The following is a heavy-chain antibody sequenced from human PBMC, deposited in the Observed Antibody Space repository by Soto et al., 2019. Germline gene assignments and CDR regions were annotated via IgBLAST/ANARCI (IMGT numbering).Heavy chain of an antibody. CDR3: AREDFTDYYYGMDV. CDR1: GYTFTNYP. D-gene: IGHD3-3*01. J-gene: IGHJ6*02. CDR2: INAGNGNT. Sequence: QVQLVQPGAEVKKPGASVKVFCKASGYTFTNYPIHWVRQAPGQRLEWMGWINAGNGNTKYSETFQGRVTITRDTSASAVYMELSSLTSEDTAVYYCAREDFTDYYYGMDVWGQGTTVTVSS. V-gene: IGHV1-3*01.